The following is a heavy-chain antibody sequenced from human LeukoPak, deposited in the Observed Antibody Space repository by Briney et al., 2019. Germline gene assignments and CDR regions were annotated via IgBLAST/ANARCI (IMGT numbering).Heavy chain of an antibody. CDR3: AREVGGGASGQ. CDR1: GFTFSTYA. D-gene: IGHD3-16*01. Sequence: GGSLRLSCAASGFTFSTYAMSWVRQAPGKGLEWVSSVSGSGGNTYYADSVKGRFTISRDNSENTLYLQMNSLRIEDTAVYYCAREVGGGASGQWGQGTLVTVSS. J-gene: IGHJ4*02. V-gene: IGHV3-23*01. CDR2: VSGSGGNT.